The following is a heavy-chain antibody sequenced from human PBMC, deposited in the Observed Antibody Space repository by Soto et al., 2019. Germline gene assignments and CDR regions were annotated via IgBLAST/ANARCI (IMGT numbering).Heavy chain of an antibody. Sequence: GGSLRLSCAASGFTFDGYAMHWVRQAPGKGLEWVSGISWNSGSIGYADSVKGRFTISRDNAKNSLYLQMNSLRAEDTALYYCAKNYDILTGYLTYYFDYWGQGTLVTVSS. J-gene: IGHJ4*02. CDR3: AKNYDILTGYLTYYFDY. CDR1: GFTFDGYA. D-gene: IGHD3-9*01. CDR2: ISWNSGSI. V-gene: IGHV3-9*01.